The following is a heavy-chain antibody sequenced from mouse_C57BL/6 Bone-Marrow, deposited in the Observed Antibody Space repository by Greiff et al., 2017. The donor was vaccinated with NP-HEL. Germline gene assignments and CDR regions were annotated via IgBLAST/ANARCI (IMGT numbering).Heavy chain of an antibody. D-gene: IGHD2-4*01. J-gene: IGHJ3*01. Sequence: EVKLMESGPGLVKPSQSLSLTCSVTGYSITSGYYWNWIRQFPGNKLEWMGYISYDGSNNYNPSLKNRISITRDTSKNQFFLKLNSVTTEDTATYYCARDYYDYDVPFAYWGQGTLVTVSA. CDR2: ISYDGSN. V-gene: IGHV3-6*01. CDR3: ARDYYDYDVPFAY. CDR1: GYSITSGYY.